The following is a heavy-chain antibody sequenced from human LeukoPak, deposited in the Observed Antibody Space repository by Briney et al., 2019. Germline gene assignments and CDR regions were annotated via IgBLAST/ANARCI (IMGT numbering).Heavy chain of an antibody. J-gene: IGHJ6*04. CDR2: ISGSGGTI. Sequence: QPGGSLRLSCAASEFIFTNYGMSWVRQGPGKGLEWVSSISGSGGTIYYADSVKGRFTISRDNAKNSLYLQMNSLRAEDTAVYYCAELGITMIGGVWGKGTTVTISS. D-gene: IGHD3-10*02. V-gene: IGHV3-48*04. CDR1: EFIFTNYG. CDR3: AELGITMIGGV.